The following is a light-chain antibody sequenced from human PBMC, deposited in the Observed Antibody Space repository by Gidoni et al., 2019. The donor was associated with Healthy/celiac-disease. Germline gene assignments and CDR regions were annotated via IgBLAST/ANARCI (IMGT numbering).Light chain of an antibody. CDR2: AAS. V-gene: IGKV1-9*01. CDR3: QQLNSYPPP. CDR1: QGISSY. Sequence: IQLTQSPSSLSASVGDRVTITCRASQGISSYFAWYQQKPGKAPKLLIYAASTLHSRVPSRFSCSGSGTDFTLTISRLQPEDFATYYCQQLNSYPPPFGPGTKVDIK. J-gene: IGKJ3*01.